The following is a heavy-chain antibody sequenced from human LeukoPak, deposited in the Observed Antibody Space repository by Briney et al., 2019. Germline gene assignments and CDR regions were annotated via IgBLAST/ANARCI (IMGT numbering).Heavy chain of an antibody. V-gene: IGHV3-53*01. Sequence: PGGSLRLSCAASGFTVSSNYISWVRQAPGKGLEWVSVIYSGGSTYYADSVKGRFTISRDNSKNTLYLQMNSLRAEDTAVYYCARVVVGAAAALAFDIWGQGTMVTVSS. CDR1: GFTVSSNY. CDR3: ARVVVGAAAALAFDI. J-gene: IGHJ3*02. D-gene: IGHD6-13*01. CDR2: IYSGGST.